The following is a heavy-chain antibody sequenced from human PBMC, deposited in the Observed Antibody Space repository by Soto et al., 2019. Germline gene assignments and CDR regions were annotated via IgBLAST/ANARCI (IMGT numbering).Heavy chain of an antibody. D-gene: IGHD2-15*01. J-gene: IGHJ4*02. CDR1: GFTFSSYG. V-gene: IGHV3-30*18. CDR2: ISYDGSNK. CDR3: AKDDGRHNN. Sequence: GGSLRLSCAASGFTFSSYGMHWVRQAPGKGLEWVAVISYDGSNKYYADSVKGRFTISRDNSKNTLYLQMNSLRAEDTAVYYCAKDDGRHNNWGQGTLVTVSS.